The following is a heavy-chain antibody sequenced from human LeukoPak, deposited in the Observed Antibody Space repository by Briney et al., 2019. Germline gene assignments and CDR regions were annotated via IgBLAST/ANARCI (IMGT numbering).Heavy chain of an antibody. V-gene: IGHV4-4*07. CDR2: IYTSGST. Sequence: PSETLSLTCTVSGGSVSSYYWSWTRQPAGKGLEWIGRIYTSGSTDYNPSLKSRVTMSVDTSKNQFSLKLSSVTAADTAVYYCAREIYDSSGYSYAFDIWGQGTMVTVSS. D-gene: IGHD3-22*01. J-gene: IGHJ3*02. CDR1: GGSVSSYY. CDR3: AREIYDSSGYSYAFDI.